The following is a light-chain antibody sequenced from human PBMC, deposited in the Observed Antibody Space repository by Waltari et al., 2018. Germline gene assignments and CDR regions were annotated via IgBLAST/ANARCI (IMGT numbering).Light chain of an antibody. Sequence: QSALTQPAAVSGSPGQSITISCTGTSGDCGGYNSSSWYQDHPGQAPKVIIYDVSNRPSGVSDRFSGSKSGNTASLTISGLQAEDEADYYCSSQSSNDVVLFGGGTKLTVL. J-gene: IGLJ2*01. V-gene: IGLV2-14*03. CDR1: SGDCGGYNS. CDR2: DVS. CDR3: SSQSSNDVVL.